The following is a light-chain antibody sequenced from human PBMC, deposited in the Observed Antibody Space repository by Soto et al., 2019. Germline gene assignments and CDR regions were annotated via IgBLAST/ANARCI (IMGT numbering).Light chain of an antibody. CDR1: HSVSRY. J-gene: IGKJ4*01. Sequence: EIVLTQSPATLSLSPGERATHSCRASHSVSRYLAWYQQKPGQAPRLLMYDASNRATGIPARFRGSGSGTDFTLTISSLEPEDFAVYYCQQRSNWPLTFGGGTKVDIK. CDR2: DAS. V-gene: IGKV3-11*01. CDR3: QQRSNWPLT.